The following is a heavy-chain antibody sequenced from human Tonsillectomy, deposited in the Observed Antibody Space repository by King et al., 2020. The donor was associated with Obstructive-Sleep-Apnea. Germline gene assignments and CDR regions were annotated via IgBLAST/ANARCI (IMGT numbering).Heavy chain of an antibody. CDR3: AGDSSIFYYFDY. CDR2: ISYSGST. V-gene: IGHV4-59*01. CDR1: GGSISSYY. D-gene: IGHD6-6*01. J-gene: IGHJ4*02. Sequence: QLQESGPGLVKPSETPSLTCTVSGGSISSYYWSWIRQPPGKGLEWLGSISYSGSTSYNPSLRSPVTISVDTSKNQFSLKLSSVTAADTAVYYCAGDSSIFYYFDYWGQGTLVTVSS.